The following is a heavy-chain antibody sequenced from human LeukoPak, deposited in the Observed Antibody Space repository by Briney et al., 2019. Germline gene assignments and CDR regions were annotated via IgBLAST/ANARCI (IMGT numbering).Heavy chain of an antibody. CDR1: GGSISSYY. D-gene: IGHD3-22*01. CDR2: IYYSGST. V-gene: IGHV4-59*12. Sequence: SETLSLTCTVSGGSISSYYWSWIRQPPGKGLEWIGYIYYSGSTNYNPSLKSRVTISVDTSKNQFSLKLSSVTAADTAVYYCARTTYHYDSSGHYYFDYWGQGTLVTVSS. CDR3: ARTTYHYDSSGHYYFDY. J-gene: IGHJ4*02.